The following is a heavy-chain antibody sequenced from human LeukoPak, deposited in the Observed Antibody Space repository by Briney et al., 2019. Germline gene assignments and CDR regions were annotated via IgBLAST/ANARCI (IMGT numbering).Heavy chain of an antibody. CDR3: ARGRIAAADGMDV. CDR2: IYHSGST. CDR1: GVSISSGGYS. Sequence: PSETLSLTCAVSGVSISSGGYSWSWIRQPPGKGLEWIGYIYHSGSTYYNPSLKGRVTISVDRSKNQFSLKLSSVTAADTAVYYCARGRIAAADGMDVWGQGTTVTVSS. J-gene: IGHJ6*02. D-gene: IGHD6-13*01. V-gene: IGHV4-30-2*01.